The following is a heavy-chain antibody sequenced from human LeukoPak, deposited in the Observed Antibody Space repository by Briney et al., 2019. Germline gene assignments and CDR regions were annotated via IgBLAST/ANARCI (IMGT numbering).Heavy chain of an antibody. Sequence: ASVKVSCKVSGYTLTELSMHWVRQAPGKGLEWMGGFDPEDGETIYAQKFQGRVTMTEDTSTDTAYMELSSLRSEDTAAYYCARENFRIAAAGKDYYYYMDVWGKGTTVTVSS. V-gene: IGHV1-24*01. CDR2: FDPEDGET. CDR1: GYTLTELS. CDR3: ARENFRIAAAGKDYYYYMDV. D-gene: IGHD6-13*01. J-gene: IGHJ6*03.